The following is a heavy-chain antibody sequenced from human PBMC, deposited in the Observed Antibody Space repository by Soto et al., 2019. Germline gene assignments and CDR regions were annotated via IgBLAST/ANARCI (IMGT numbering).Heavy chain of an antibody. CDR3: AGGGVRGVITRTRDYYGMDV. Sequence: GEALKISCKGSGYSLTSYWSGWVHQMPGKGLEWMGIIYPGDSDTRYSPSFQGQVTISADKSISTAYLQWSSLKASDTAMYYCAGGGVRGVITRTRDYYGMDVWGQGTTVTVS. D-gene: IGHD3-10*01. J-gene: IGHJ6*02. CDR2: IYPGDSDT. CDR1: GYSLTSYW. V-gene: IGHV5-51*07.